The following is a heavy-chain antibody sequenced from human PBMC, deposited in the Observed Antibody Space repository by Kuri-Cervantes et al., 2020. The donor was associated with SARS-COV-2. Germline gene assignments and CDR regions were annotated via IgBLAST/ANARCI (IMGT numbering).Heavy chain of an antibody. J-gene: IGHJ3*02. CDR1: GGSISSHY. V-gene: IGHV4-59*08. Sequence: SETLSLTCTVSGGSISSHYWSWIRQPPGKGLEWIGYIYSGSTNYNPSLKSRVTMSVDTSKNQFSLKLSSVTAADTAVYYCARSFLSSSDAFDIWGQGTMVTVSS. CDR3: ARSFLSSSDAFDI. D-gene: IGHD6-6*01. CDR2: IYSGST.